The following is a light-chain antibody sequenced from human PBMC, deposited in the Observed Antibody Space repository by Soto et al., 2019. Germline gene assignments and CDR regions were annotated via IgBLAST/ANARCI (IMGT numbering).Light chain of an antibody. CDR2: DAS. CDR3: QQYHKWPPYT. V-gene: IGKV3-15*01. J-gene: IGKJ2*01. Sequence: EIVMTQSPATLSVSPGETAALSCRASQSVDSTLAWYQQKPGQAPRLLIYDASTSATGIPARFSGSGSGTEFTLTISRLQSEDFAVYFCQQYHKWPPYTFGQGTKLEI. CDR1: QSVDST.